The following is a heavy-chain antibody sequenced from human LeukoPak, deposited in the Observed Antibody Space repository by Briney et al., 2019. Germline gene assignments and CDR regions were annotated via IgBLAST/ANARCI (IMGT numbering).Heavy chain of an antibody. V-gene: IGHV3-23*01. D-gene: IGHD4/OR15-4a*01. CDR2: MSSSDDGR. Sequence: GGSLRLSCATSGFSFSSYAMSWVRQAPGKGLEWVSAMSSSDDGRYYAASVRGRFTISRDTSRSTLYLQMNSLRAEDTAVYYCARRAGAYSHPYDYWGQGTLVTVSS. J-gene: IGHJ4*02. CDR3: ARRAGAYSHPYDY. CDR1: GFSFSSYA.